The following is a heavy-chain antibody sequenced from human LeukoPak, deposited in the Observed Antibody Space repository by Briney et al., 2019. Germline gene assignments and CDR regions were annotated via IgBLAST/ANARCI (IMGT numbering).Heavy chain of an antibody. CDR2: FDPEDGET. CDR3: ATIVVVDRYYGMDV. J-gene: IGHJ6*02. Sequence: GASVKVSCKVSGYTLTELSMHCVRQAPGKGLEWMGGFDPEDGETIYAQKFQGRVTMTEDTSTDTAYMELSSLRSEDTAVYYCATIVVVDRYYGMDVWGQGTTVTVSS. CDR1: GYTLTELS. V-gene: IGHV1-24*01. D-gene: IGHD2-2*01.